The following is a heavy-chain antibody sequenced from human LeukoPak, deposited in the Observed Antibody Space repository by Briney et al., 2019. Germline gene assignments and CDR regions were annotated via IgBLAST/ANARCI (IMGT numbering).Heavy chain of an antibody. CDR3: AAPQSRISSYYYVMDV. Sequence: SVKVSCKASGGTFRSYAFTWVRQAPGQGLEWMGGIIPVLGIANYAQKFQGRVTITADESTSTAYTELSSLISEDTAVYYCAAPQSRISSYYYVMDVWGQGTTVTVSS. CDR1: GGTFRSYA. CDR2: IIPVLGIA. D-gene: IGHD2-15*01. V-gene: IGHV1-69*01. J-gene: IGHJ6*02.